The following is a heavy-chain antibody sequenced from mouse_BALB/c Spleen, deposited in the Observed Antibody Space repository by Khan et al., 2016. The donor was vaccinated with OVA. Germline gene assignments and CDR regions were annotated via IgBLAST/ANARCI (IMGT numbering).Heavy chain of an antibody. D-gene: IGHD2-14*01. J-gene: IGHJ3*01. V-gene: IGHV1-4*01. CDR3: VRDGAYHRNDGWFAY. Sequence: AQLQESGAELARPGASVKMSCKASGYTFTSYTIHWIKLRPGQGLEWIGYINPSNGYSNYNQKFKDKVTLTADKYSTTAYMQLSSLTSDDSAVYNCVRDGAYHRNDGWFAYWGLGTLVTVSA. CDR2: INPSNGYS. CDR1: GYTFTSYT.